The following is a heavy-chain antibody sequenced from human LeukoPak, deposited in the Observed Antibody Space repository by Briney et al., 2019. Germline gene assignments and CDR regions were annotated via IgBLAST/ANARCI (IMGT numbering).Heavy chain of an antibody. J-gene: IGHJ4*02. V-gene: IGHV3-11*06. CDR2: ISSSSSYT. CDR1: GFTFSDYY. D-gene: IGHD3-10*01. CDR3: ARDLNGSENDY. Sequence: KAGGSLRLSCAASGFTFSDYYMSWIRQAPGKGLGWVSYISSSSSYTNYADSVKGRFTISRDNAKNSLYLQMNSLRAEDTAVYYCARDLNGSENDYWGQGTLVTVSS.